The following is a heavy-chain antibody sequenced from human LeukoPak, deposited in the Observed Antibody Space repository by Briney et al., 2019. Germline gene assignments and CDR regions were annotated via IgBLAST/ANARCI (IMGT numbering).Heavy chain of an antibody. D-gene: IGHD3-16*01. V-gene: IGHV1-18*01. J-gene: IGHJ6*03. CDR3: ARDVMRGPYYYYMDV. Sequence: ASVKVSCKASGYTFTSYGISWVRQAPGQGLEWMGWISAYNGNTNYAQKLQGRVTMTTDTSTSTAYMELRSLRSDDTAVYYCARDVMRGPYYYYMDVWGKGTTVTVSS. CDR2: ISAYNGNT. CDR1: GYTFTSYG.